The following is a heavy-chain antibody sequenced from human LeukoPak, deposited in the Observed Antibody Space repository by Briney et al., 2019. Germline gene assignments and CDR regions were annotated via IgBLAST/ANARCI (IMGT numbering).Heavy chain of an antibody. CDR3: ARGRLYSSSPLDV. CDR2: INHSGST. CDR1: GGSFSGYY. Sequence: PSETLSLTCAVYGGSFSGYYWSWIRQPPGKGLEWIGEINHSGSTNYNPSLKSRVTISVDTSKNQFSLKLSSVTAADTAVYYCARGRLYSSSPLDVWGKGTTVAVSS. J-gene: IGHJ6*04. V-gene: IGHV4-34*01. D-gene: IGHD6-6*01.